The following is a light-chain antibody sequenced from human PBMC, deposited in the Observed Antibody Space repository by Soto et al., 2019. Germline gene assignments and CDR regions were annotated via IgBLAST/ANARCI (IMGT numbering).Light chain of an antibody. CDR2: WAS. J-gene: IGKJ3*01. CDR1: QSVLFSSNNNNY. CDR3: QQYYSTPLT. Sequence: DIVMTQSPDSLAVSLGERATINCKSSQSVLFSSNNNNYLAWYQQKPGQPPKLLIYWASTRESGVPDRFSGSGSGTKFTLTISSLQAEDVAVYYCQQYYSTPLTFGPGTKVDIK. V-gene: IGKV4-1*01.